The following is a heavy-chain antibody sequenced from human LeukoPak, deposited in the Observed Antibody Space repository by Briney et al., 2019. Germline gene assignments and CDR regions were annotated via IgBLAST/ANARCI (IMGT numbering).Heavy chain of an antibody. CDR2: INSGGST. J-gene: IGHJ3*02. CDR1: EFTFSNFA. D-gene: IGHD6-19*01. Sequence: GGSLRLSCAASEFTFSNFAMTWVRQAPGKGLEWVSYINSGGSTYYADSAKGRFTISRDNSRDTLYLQMNSLRGEDTAVYYCARDLKISSGWYREAKKNDAFDIWGQGTLVTVPS. CDR3: ARDLKISSGWYREAKKNDAFDI. V-gene: IGHV3-23*01.